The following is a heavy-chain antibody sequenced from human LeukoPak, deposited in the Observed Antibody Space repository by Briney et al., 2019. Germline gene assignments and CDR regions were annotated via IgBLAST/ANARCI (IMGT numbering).Heavy chain of an antibody. Sequence: GGSLRLSCAASGFSVSNNYMSCVRQAPGKGLEWVSVIYSGGSTYYADSVKGRFTISRDNSKNTLCLQMNSLRAEDTAVYYCAREGDGYSYGLDYWGQGTLVTVSS. V-gene: IGHV3-53*01. D-gene: IGHD5-18*01. CDR2: IYSGGST. CDR3: AREGDGYSYGLDY. CDR1: GFSVSNNY. J-gene: IGHJ4*02.